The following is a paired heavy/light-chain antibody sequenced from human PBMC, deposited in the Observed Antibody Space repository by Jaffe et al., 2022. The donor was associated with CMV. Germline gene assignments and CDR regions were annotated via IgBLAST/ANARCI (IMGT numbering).Heavy chain of an antibody. CDR1: GYTFTTYY. J-gene: IGHJ4*02. V-gene: IGHV1-46*01. CDR3: VSSGYDTSGYPVPY. CDR2: INPSTGGT. D-gene: IGHD3-22*01. Sequence: QVQLVQSGAEVKKPGASVRVSCKASGYTFTTYYMHWVRQAPVEGLEWMGTINPSTGGTNYAQKFKGRVTMTRDTSTSTVYMELSTLRSEDTAVYYCVSSGYDTSGYPVPYWGQGTLVTVSS.
Light chain of an antibody. Sequence: DIQMTQSPPSLSASVGDRVTITCRASQTVGDYLNWYQQKAGKAPKLLIYAVSNLQSGVSSRFSGGGSGSNFTLTISNLQLEDFATYFCQQGYTPWTFGQGTTVELK. CDR2: AVS. CDR1: QTVGDY. V-gene: IGKV1-39*01. J-gene: IGKJ1*01. CDR3: QQGYTPWT.